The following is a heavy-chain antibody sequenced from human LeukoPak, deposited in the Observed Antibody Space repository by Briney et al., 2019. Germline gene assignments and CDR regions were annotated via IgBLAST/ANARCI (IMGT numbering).Heavy chain of an antibody. J-gene: IGHJ5*02. Sequence: GGSLRLSCAASGFTFSSYWMHWVRQVPGKGLVWVSRINSDGSSRSYVDSVMGRFTISRDNAKNTLYLQLDSLRAEDTAVYYCARDQGDYYGSGIFNWFDPWGQGTLVTVSS. V-gene: IGHV3-74*01. CDR2: INSDGSSR. D-gene: IGHD3-10*01. CDR3: ARDQGDYYGSGIFNWFDP. CDR1: GFTFSSYW.